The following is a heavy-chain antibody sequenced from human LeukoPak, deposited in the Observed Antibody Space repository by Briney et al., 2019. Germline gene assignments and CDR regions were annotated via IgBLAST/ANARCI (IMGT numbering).Heavy chain of an antibody. J-gene: IGHJ6*03. Sequence: ASVKVSCKASGYTFTSYGISWVRQAPGQGLEWMGWISAYNGNTNYAQKLQGRVTMTTDTSTSTAYMELRSLRSDDTAVYYCARDQEDLIYYYYMDAWGKGTTVTVSS. CDR3: ARDQEDLIYYYYMDA. V-gene: IGHV1-18*01. D-gene: IGHD2-15*01. CDR1: GYTFTSYG. CDR2: ISAYNGNT.